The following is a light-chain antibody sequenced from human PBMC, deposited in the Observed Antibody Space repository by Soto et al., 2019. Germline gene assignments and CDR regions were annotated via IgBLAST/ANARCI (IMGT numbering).Light chain of an antibody. V-gene: IGLV2-8*01. Sequence: QSALTQPPSTSGSPGQSVTISCTGTSSDISDYDFVSWYQQPPGKAPKLIIDEVTKRPSGVPDRFSGSKSGNTASLTVSGLQAEDEAVYHCSSFAGSNNLMFGGGTKLTVL. CDR3: SSFAGSNNLM. CDR2: EVT. CDR1: SSDISDYDF. J-gene: IGLJ3*02.